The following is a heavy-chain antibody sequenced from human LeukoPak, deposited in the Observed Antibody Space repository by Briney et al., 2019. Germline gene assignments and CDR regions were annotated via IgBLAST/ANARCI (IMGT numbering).Heavy chain of an antibody. CDR2: ISGSGEST. J-gene: IGHJ4*02. CDR3: AKDAKRNYDFWDRFDN. D-gene: IGHD3-3*01. CDR1: GFTFSTYA. Sequence: QPGGPLRLSCAASGFTFSTYAMSWVRQAPGKGLEWVSAISGSGESTYYAGSVKGRFTISRDNSKNTLYLQMNSLRAEDTALYYCAKDAKRNYDFWDRFDNWGQGTLVTVSS. V-gene: IGHV3-23*01.